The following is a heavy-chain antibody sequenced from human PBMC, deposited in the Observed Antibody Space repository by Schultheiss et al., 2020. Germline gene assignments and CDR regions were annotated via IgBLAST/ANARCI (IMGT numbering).Heavy chain of an antibody. CDR2: INWNGGST. D-gene: IGHD3-10*01. V-gene: IGHV3-20*04. Sequence: GGSLRLSCAASGFTFDDYGMSWVRQAPGKGLEWVSGINWNGGSTGYADSVKGRFTISRDNAKNTLYLQMNSLRAEDTAVYYCAKGSGRTLKDWFDPWGQGTLVTVSS. CDR1: GFTFDDYG. CDR3: AKGSGRTLKDWFDP. J-gene: IGHJ5*02.